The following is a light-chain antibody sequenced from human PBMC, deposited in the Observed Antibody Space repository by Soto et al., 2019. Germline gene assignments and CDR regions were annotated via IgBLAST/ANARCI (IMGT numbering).Light chain of an antibody. CDR1: RSVTNNY. V-gene: IGKV3-20*01. Sequence: EIVLTQSPGTLSLSPGERATLSCRASRSVTNNYVAWYQRKPGQAPRLLIYGASSRATDIPGRFSGTGSGTDFSLTITRLEPEDFAVYYCDQYGSSPPTFGQGTKVEI. J-gene: IGKJ1*01. CDR3: DQYGSSPPT. CDR2: GAS.